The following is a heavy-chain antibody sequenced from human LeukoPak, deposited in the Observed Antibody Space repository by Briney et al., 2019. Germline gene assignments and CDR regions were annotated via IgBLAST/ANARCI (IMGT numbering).Heavy chain of an antibody. V-gene: IGHV4-34*01. D-gene: IGHD3-3*01. J-gene: IGHJ4*02. CDR3: ARGLWSDTAG. CDR2: INHSGST. CDR1: GGSFSGYY. Sequence: SETLSLTCAVYGGSFSGYYWSWIRQPPGKGLEWIGEINHSGSTNYSPSLESRVTISVDTSKNQFSLKLSSVTAADTAVYYCARGLWSDTAGWGQGTLVTVSS.